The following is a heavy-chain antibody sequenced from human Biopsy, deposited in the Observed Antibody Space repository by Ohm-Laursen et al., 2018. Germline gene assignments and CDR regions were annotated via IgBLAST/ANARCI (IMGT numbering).Heavy chain of an antibody. CDR2: IYYSGST. CDR3: ARVGAGAPSIDYFDY. J-gene: IGHJ4*02. D-gene: IGHD1-26*01. V-gene: IGHV4-59*01. CDR1: GGSIGSFF. Sequence: SETLSLTCTVSGGSIGSFFWSWIRQPPGKGLEWIGYIYYSGSTNYNPSLRSRVTISADRSKNQFSLELSSVTAADTAVYYCARVGAGAPSIDYFDYWGQGALVTVSP.